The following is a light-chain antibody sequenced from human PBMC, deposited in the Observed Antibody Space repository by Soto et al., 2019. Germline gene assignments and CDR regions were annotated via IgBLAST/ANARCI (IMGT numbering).Light chain of an antibody. Sequence: EIVLTQSPGTLSLSPGERATLSCRASQSVTSTYLAWYQQKPGQAPRLLIYGVSNRATGIADRFGGSGSGTDFSLTISRLEPEDFAVYICQQYGSTPPTFGQGTKLEIK. J-gene: IGKJ2*01. CDR3: QQYGSTPPT. CDR2: GVS. V-gene: IGKV3-20*01. CDR1: QSVTSTY.